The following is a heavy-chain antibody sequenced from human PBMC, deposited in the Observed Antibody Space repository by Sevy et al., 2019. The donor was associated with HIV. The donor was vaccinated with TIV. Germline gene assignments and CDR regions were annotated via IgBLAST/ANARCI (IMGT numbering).Heavy chain of an antibody. CDR3: ARDGGDIVATIQYNWFDP. CDR1: GFTFSSYA. Sequence: GGSLRLSCAASGFTFSSYAMHWVRQAPGKGLEWVAVISYDGSNKYYADSVKGRFTISRDNSKSTLYLQMNSLRAEDTAVYYCARDGGDIVATIQYNWFDPWGQGTLVTVSS. D-gene: IGHD5-12*01. V-gene: IGHV3-30-3*01. J-gene: IGHJ5*02. CDR2: ISYDGSNK.